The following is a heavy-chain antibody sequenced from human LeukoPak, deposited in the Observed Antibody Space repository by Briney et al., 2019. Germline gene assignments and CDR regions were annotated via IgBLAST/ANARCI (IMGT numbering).Heavy chain of an antibody. V-gene: IGHV4-59*08. D-gene: IGHD1-26*01. Sequence: SETLSLTCTVSGGSISSYYWSWIRQPPGKGLEWVGYIYYSGSTSYNPSLKSRVTISVDTSNNQFSLKLSSVTAADTAVYYCARRVSGSYYALDYWGQGTLVTVSS. J-gene: IGHJ4*02. CDR1: GGSISSYY. CDR3: ARRVSGSYYALDY. CDR2: IYYSGST.